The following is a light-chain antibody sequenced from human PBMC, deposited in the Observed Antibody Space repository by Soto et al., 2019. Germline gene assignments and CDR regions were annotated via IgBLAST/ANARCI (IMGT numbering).Light chain of an antibody. V-gene: IGKV3-20*01. CDR3: QQYHSLPTT. CDR2: GAS. Sequence: EIVLTQSPGTLSLSPGERATLSCRASQSVTSTYLAWYQQKPGQPPRLLIYGASNRATGIPDRFSGSGSGTDFTLTISRLEXEDFTVYYCQQYHSLPTTFGPGTKVDI. J-gene: IGKJ3*01. CDR1: QSVTSTY.